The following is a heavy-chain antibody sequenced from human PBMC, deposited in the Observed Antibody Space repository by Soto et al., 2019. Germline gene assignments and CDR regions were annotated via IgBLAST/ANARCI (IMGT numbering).Heavy chain of an antibody. D-gene: IGHD3-16*01. J-gene: IGHJ6*02. CDR2: ISYDGSNK. Sequence: GGSLRLSCAASGFTFSSYAMHWVRQAPGKGLEWVAVISYDGSNKYYADSVKGRFTISRDNSKNTLYLQMNSLRAEDTAVYYCARDTYDYNYYYGMDVWGQGTTVTVS. CDR3: ARDTYDYNYYYGMDV. CDR1: GFTFSSYA. V-gene: IGHV3-30*04.